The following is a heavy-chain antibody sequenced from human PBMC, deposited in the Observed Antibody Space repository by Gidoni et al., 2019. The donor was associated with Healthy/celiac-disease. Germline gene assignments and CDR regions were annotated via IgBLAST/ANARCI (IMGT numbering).Heavy chain of an antibody. D-gene: IGHD6-6*01. CDR2: IKSKTDGGTT. CDR3: TTDPQGSSEEGEFDY. J-gene: IGHJ4*02. Sequence: EVQLVESWGGLVKPGGSRRLSCAASGFTFSNAWMSWVRQAPGKGLEWVGRIKSKTDGGTTDYAAPVKGRFTISRDDSKNTLYLQMNSLKTEDTAVYYCTTDPQGSSEEGEFDYWGQGTLVTVSS. V-gene: IGHV3-15*01. CDR1: GFTFSNAW.